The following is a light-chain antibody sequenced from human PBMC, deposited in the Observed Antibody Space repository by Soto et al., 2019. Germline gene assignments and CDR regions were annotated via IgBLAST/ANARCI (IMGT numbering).Light chain of an antibody. V-gene: IGLV2-14*01. Sequence: QSALTQPASVSGSPGQSITISCTGTSSDVGGYNYVSWYQQHPGKAPKLMIYEVSNRPSGVSNRFSGSKSGNTASLTISGLQAEDEADYYCSSYTSSSYGVFGGGTKLTV. CDR3: SSYTSSSYGV. J-gene: IGLJ2*01. CDR2: EVS. CDR1: SSDVGGYNY.